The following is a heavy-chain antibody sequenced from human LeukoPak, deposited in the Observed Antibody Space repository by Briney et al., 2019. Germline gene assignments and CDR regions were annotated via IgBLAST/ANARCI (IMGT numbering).Heavy chain of an antibody. D-gene: IGHD5-24*01. J-gene: IGHJ4*02. Sequence: GGSLSLSCAASGFTFSTYAMTWVRQAPGKGLEWVSAISGSGDNTYYLESVKGRFTISRDNSKDTLYLQMNNLRAEDTAIYYCVPWQQRPIDCWGQGTLVTVSS. CDR3: VPWQQRPIDC. CDR1: GFTFSTYA. CDR2: ISGSGDNT. V-gene: IGHV3-23*01.